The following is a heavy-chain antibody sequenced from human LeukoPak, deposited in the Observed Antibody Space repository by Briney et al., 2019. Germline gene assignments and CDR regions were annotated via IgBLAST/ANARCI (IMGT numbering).Heavy chain of an antibody. CDR3: ARGASSPVVVPAAIDAFDI. Sequence: GGSLRLSCAVSGFTFSSYSMNWVRQAPGKGLEWVSSISSSSSYIYYADSVKGRFTISRDNAKNSLYLQMNSLRAEDTAVYYCARGASSPVVVPAAIDAFDIWGQGTMVTVSS. CDR1: GFTFSSYS. V-gene: IGHV3-21*01. D-gene: IGHD2-2*01. J-gene: IGHJ3*02. CDR2: ISSSSSYI.